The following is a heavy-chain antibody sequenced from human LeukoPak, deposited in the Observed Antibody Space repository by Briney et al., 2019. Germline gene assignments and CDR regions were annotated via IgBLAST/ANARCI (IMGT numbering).Heavy chain of an antibody. CDR3: ARGIPIYCSSTSCSYFDY. J-gene: IGHJ4*02. CDR2: IYYSEST. D-gene: IGHD2-2*01. CDR1: GDSISSGGYY. Sequence: SQTLSLTCTVSGDSISSGGYYWGWLRQPPGKGLEWLGSIYYSESTYYNPSLKSRVTISVDTSKNQFSLKLSSVTAADTAVYYCARGIPIYCSSTSCSYFDYWGQGTLVTVSS. V-gene: IGHV4-39*01.